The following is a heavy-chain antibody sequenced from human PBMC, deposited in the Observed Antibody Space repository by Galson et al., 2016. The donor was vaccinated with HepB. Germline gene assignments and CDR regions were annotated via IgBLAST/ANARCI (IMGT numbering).Heavy chain of an antibody. J-gene: IGHJ1*01. V-gene: IGHV1-18*01. CDR2: ISGYNGNT. Sequence: SVKVSCKASGYSFTSFAITWVRQAPGQGLEWMGWISGYNGNTNYAQSLQGRVTMTTVPSTNTAYMERRSRTSDDTAVYFCARGSKAAGVNWGQGTLVTVSS. D-gene: IGHD6-19*01. CDR1: GYSFTSFA. CDR3: ARGSKAAGVN.